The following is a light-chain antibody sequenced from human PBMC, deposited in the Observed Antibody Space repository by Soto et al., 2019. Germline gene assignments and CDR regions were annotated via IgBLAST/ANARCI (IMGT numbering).Light chain of an antibody. CDR1: ETINNY. V-gene: IGKV1-39*01. CDR3: QQSYTTPWT. Sequence: DIRMTQSPSSLSVSVVDGVTITCRESETINNYLNWYQQKPGRAPKLLIHAASTLQSGVPSRFSGSGSGTAFTLTISSLQPEDFATYSCQQSYTTPWTFGLGTRVEI. CDR2: AAS. J-gene: IGKJ1*01.